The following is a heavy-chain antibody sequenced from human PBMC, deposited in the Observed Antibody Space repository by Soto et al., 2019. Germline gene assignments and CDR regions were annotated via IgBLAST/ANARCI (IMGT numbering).Heavy chain of an antibody. CDR2: IKSKTDGGTT. Sequence: GGSLRLSCAASGFTFNAAWMSWVRQAPGKGLEWVGRIKSKTDGGTTDFAAPVKGRFTISRDDSKNTVYLQMNSLKIEDTAVYYCTTGLAAAGTNYWGQGTLVTV. J-gene: IGHJ4*02. V-gene: IGHV3-15*01. CDR1: GFTFNAAW. D-gene: IGHD6-13*01. CDR3: TTGLAAAGTNY.